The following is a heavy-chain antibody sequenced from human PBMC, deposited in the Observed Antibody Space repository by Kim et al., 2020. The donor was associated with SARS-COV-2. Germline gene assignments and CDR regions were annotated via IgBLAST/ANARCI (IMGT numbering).Heavy chain of an antibody. CDR3: ARAGYYDSSGRDAFDI. CDR1: GGTFSSYA. Sequence: SVKVSCKASGGTFSSYAISWVRQAPGQGLEWMGRIIPILGIANYAQKFQGRVTITADKSTSTAYMELSSLRSEDTAVYYCARAGYYDSSGRDAFDIWGQGTMVTFSS. V-gene: IGHV1-69*04. J-gene: IGHJ3*02. CDR2: IIPILGIA. D-gene: IGHD3-22*01.